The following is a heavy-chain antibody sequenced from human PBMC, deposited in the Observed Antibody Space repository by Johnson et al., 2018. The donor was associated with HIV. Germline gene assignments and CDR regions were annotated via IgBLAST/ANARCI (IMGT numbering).Heavy chain of an antibody. J-gene: IGHJ3*02. CDR1: GFTFDDYA. D-gene: IGHD7-27*01. Sequence: VQLVESGGGMVRRGGSLRLSCAASGFTFDDYAMHWVRQAPGEGLEWVSGISWDSGSIGSADSVNGRFTISRDNAKNSLYLQMNSLRAEDTALYYCAKSTNRKLGIGNDAFDIWGQGTMVTVSS. V-gene: IGHV3-9*01. CDR2: ISWDSGSI. CDR3: AKSTNRKLGIGNDAFDI.